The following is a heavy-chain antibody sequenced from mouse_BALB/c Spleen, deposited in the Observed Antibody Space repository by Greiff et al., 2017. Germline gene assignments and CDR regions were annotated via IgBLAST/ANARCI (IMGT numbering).Heavy chain of an antibody. J-gene: IGHJ2*01. CDR1: GFTFSSYA. CDR3: AREGGNGYFDY. V-gene: IGHV5-9-4*01. Sequence: EVKVVESGAGLVKPGGSLKLSCAASGFTFSSYAMSWVRQSPEKRLEWVAEISSGGSYTYYPDTVTGRFTISRDNAKNTLYLEMSSLRSEDTAMYYCAREGGNGYFDYWGQGTTLTVSS. CDR2: ISSGGSYT. D-gene: IGHD1-1*01.